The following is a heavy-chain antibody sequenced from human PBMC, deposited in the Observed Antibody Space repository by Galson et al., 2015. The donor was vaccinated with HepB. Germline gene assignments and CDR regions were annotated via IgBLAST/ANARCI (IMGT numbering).Heavy chain of an antibody. V-gene: IGHV3-30-3*01. Sequence: SLRLSCAASGFTXXXXAMHWSCQAPGKGLGGVAVISLAGSNKYYADSVTGRFTISRDNSKNTLYLQMNSLRAEDTAVYYCARDRIVDWFDPWGQGTLVIVSS. CDR1: GFTXXXXA. D-gene: IGHD1-26*01. J-gene: IGHJ5*02. CDR3: ARDRIVDWFDP. CDR2: ISLAGSNK.